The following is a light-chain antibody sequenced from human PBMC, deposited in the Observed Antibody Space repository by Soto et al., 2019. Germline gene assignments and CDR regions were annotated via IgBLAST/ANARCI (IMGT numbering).Light chain of an antibody. V-gene: IGLV3-21*02. CDR2: DDS. J-gene: IGLJ2*01. Sequence: SYELTQPPSVSVAPGQTARITCGGNNIGSKSVHWYQQRPGQAPVLVVHDDSDRPSGIPERFSGSNSENTATLTITRVEAVDEADYSCQVWDTSNDHVVFGGGTKLTVL. CDR1: NIGSKS. CDR3: QVWDTSNDHVV.